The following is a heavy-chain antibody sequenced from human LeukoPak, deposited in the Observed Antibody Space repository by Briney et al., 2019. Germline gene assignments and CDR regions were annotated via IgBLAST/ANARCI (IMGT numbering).Heavy chain of an antibody. CDR2: IWYDGSNK. D-gene: IGHD2-2*01. J-gene: IGHJ6*02. CDR3: ARDGRYCSSTSRYYGMDV. V-gene: IGHV3-33*08. CDR1: GFTFSSYG. Sequence: PGGSLRLSCAASGFTFSSYGMHWVRQAPGKGLEWVAVIWYDGSNKYYADSVKGRFTISRDKSKNTLYLQMNSLRAEDTAAYYCARDGRYCSSTSRYYGMDVWGQGTTVTVSS.